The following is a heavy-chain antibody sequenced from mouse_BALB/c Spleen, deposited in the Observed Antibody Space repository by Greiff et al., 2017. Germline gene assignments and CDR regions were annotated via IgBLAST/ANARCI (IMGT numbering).Heavy chain of an antibody. CDR2: ISSGGST. CDR3: ARGGPYYDYAWFAY. CDR1: GFTFSSYA. D-gene: IGHD2-4*01. V-gene: IGHV5-6-5*01. J-gene: IGHJ3*01. Sequence: EVQLVESGGGLVKPGGSLKLSCAASGFTFSSYAMSWVRQTPEKRLEWVASISSGGSTYYPDSVKGRFTISRDNARNILYLQMSSLRSEDTTMYYCARGGPYYDYAWFAYWGQGTLVTVSA.